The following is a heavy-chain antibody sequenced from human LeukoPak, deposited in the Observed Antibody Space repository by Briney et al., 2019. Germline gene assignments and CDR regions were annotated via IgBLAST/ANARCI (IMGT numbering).Heavy chain of an antibody. CDR3: ARQPTVKRGAVASNFDY. D-gene: IGHD6-19*01. CDR2: IYYNGIT. V-gene: IGHV4-39*01. CDR1: GGLITSTIHY. Sequence: SETLSLTCRVSGGLITSTIHYWAWLRQPPGQGLEWFASIYYNGITYYHASLESRVTMSVDTSMNQFSLRLSSVSAADTSVYYCARQPTVKRGAVASNFDYWGQGTLVTVSS. J-gene: IGHJ4*02.